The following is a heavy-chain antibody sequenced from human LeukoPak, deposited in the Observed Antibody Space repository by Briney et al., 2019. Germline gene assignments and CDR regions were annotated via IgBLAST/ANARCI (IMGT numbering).Heavy chain of an antibody. CDR1: GFTFSSYW. D-gene: IGHD2-15*01. Sequence: GGSLRLSCAASGFTFSSYWMHWVRQAPGKGLVWVSRINSNGGSTSYADAVKGRFTISRDNAKNTLYLQMNSLRAEDTAVYYCVREPYCSGGSCYTSGFDCWGQGTLVTVSS. CDR3: VREPYCSGGSCYTSGFDC. CDR2: INSNGGST. J-gene: IGHJ4*02. V-gene: IGHV3-74*01.